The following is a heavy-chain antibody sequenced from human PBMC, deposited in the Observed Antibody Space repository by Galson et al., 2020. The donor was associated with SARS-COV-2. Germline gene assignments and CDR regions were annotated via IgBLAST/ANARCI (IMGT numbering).Heavy chain of an antibody. Sequence: GESLKISCKGSGYTFMSHWISWVRQMPRKGLEWMGRIDPSDSYSNYSPSFQGHVTISADKSISTAYLQWSSLKASDTAIYYCARHASSFHPYFDSWGQGTLVTVSS. D-gene: IGHD3-16*01. V-gene: IGHV5-10-1*01. J-gene: IGHJ4*02. CDR1: GYTFMSHW. CDR2: IDPSDSYS. CDR3: ARHASSFHPYFDS.